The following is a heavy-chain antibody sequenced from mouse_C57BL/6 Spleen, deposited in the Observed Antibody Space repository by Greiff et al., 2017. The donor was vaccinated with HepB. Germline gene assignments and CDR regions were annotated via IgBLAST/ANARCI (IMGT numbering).Heavy chain of an antibody. Sequence: EVMLVESGGGLVKPGGSLKLSCAASGFTFSSYAMSWVRQTPEKRLEWVATISDGGSYTYYPDNVKGRFTISRDNAKNNLYLQMSHLTSEDTAMYYCARDEALYDGREAYWGQGTLVTVSA. CDR3: ARDEALYDGREAY. CDR1: GFTFSSYA. V-gene: IGHV5-4*01. J-gene: IGHJ3*01. CDR2: ISDGGSYT. D-gene: IGHD2-3*01.